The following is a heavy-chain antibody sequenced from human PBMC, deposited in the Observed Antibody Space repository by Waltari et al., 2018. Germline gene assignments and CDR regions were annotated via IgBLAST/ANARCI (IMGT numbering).Heavy chain of an antibody. CDR1: GFTFSDYS. CDR3: AREAYSSSWFFDV. Sequence: EAQLVESGGGLVQPGGSLRVSCAASGFTFSDYSMNWVRQAPGKGLEWISYRISTSRMIYYADSVRGRFTISRDNAKNSLYLQMNSLRAEDTAVYYCAREAYSSSWFFDVWGQGTVVTVSS. J-gene: IGHJ3*01. CDR2: RISTSRMI. D-gene: IGHD6-13*01. V-gene: IGHV3-48*04.